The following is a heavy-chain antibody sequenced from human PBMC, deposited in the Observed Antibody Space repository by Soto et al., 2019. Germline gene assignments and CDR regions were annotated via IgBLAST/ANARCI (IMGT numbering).Heavy chain of an antibody. Sequence: PGGSLRLSCTASGFSFSSYWMSWVRQAPGKGLEWVATIKKDGTETYSVDSVKGRFTISRDNAKNSLYLQMNSLRAEDTAVYFCASTLFGIRPAPNYYGMDVCGQGPKVTVYS. CDR2: IKKDGTET. CDR3: ASTLFGIRPAPNYYGMDV. CDR1: GFSFSSYW. V-gene: IGHV3-7*03. J-gene: IGHJ6*02. D-gene: IGHD3-10*02.